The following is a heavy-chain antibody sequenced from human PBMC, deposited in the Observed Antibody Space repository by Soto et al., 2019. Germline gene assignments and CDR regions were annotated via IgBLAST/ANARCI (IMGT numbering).Heavy chain of an antibody. D-gene: IGHD3-10*01. V-gene: IGHV4-59*08. CDR2: IYYSGST. CDR1: GDSINSYY. CDR3: ARVYGSGSYYFDY. J-gene: IGHJ4*02. Sequence: PSETLSLTCAVSGDSINSYYWNWIRQPPGKGLEWIGNIYYSGSTNYNPSLKSRVTMSVDTSKNQFSLKLSSVSAADTSMYYCARVYGSGSYYFDYWGQGTLVTVSS.